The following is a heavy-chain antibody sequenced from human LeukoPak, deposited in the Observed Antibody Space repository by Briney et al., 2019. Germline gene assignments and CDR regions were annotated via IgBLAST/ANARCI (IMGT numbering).Heavy chain of an antibody. V-gene: IGHV5-51*01. CDR3: ARAEMATRKYDY. CDR2: IYPGDSDT. J-gene: IGHJ4*02. Sequence: GGSLKISWKGSGYSFTSYWISWLRQMPGKGREGRGIIYPGDSDTRYSPSFQGQVTISADKSSSTAYLQWSSPKASATAMYYCARAEMATRKYDYWGQGTLVTVSS. CDR1: GYSFTSYW. D-gene: IGHD5-24*01.